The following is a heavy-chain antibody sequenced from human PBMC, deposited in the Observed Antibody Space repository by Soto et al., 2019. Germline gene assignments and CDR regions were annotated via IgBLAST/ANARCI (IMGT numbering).Heavy chain of an antibody. CDR3: ARVNYGSGSLKWFDP. D-gene: IGHD3-10*01. CDR1: GYTFTSYG. CDR2: ISAYNGNT. V-gene: IGHV1-18*01. Sequence: ASVKVSCKASGYTFTSYGISWVRQAPGQGLEWMGWISAYNGNTNYAQKLQGRVTMTTDTSTSTAYMELRSLRSDDTAVYYCARVNYGSGSLKWFDPWGQGTLVTVSS. J-gene: IGHJ5*02.